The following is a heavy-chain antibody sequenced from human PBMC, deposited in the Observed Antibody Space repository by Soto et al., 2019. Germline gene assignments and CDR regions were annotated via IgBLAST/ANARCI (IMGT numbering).Heavy chain of an antibody. Sequence: PSQTLSRTCAITGSSVSSNIAGWSFVRQSPSRGLERMGRTYYRSKWYYEYAVSVRGRITINPDTSKNQYSLQLNSVTPEDTAVYFCARGEQYSGRIFDDWGQGTMVTVSS. V-gene: IGHV6-1*01. CDR2: TYYRSKWYY. D-gene: IGHD1-26*01. J-gene: IGHJ4*01. CDR3: ARGEQYSGRIFDD. CDR1: GSSVSSNIAG.